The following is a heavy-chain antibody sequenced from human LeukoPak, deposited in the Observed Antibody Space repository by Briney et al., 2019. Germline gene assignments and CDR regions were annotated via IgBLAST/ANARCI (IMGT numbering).Heavy chain of an antibody. D-gene: IGHD6-19*01. CDR3: ARDGPQGVGWLDY. CDR1: GTSISSYF. J-gene: IGHJ4*02. CDR2: ISYSGST. V-gene: IGHV4-59*01. Sequence: PSETLSLTCNVFGTSISSYFWAWIRQPPGKGLEWIGYISYSGSTNYNPSLKSRVTISVDTSKTHFSLKLNSVTAADTAVYYCARDGPQGVGWLDYWGQGTLITVSS.